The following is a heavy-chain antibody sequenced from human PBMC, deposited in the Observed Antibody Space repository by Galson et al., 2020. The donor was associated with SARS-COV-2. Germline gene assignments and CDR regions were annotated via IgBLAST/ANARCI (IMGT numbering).Heavy chain of an antibody. CDR2: ISAYNGNT. J-gene: IGHJ5*02. Sequence: ASVEVSCKASGYSFTSYGISWVRQAPGQGLEWMGWISAYNGNTNYAQKFQARVTVTKDTSTNTAYMELRSLGSDDTAVYYCARETQRRFDPWGQGTLVTVSS. CDR1: GYSFTSYG. CDR3: ARETQRRFDP. V-gene: IGHV1-18*01. D-gene: IGHD2-2*01.